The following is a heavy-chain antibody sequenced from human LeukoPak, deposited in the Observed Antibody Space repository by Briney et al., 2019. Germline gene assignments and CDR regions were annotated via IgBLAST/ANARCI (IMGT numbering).Heavy chain of an antibody. CDR1: GGSISSSSYY. J-gene: IGHJ4*02. CDR3: ARDGTNFDH. Sequence: PSETLSLTCTVSGGSISSSSYYWGWIRQPPGKGLEWIGSIYYSGSTYYNPSLKSRVTISVDTSKNQFSLKLSSVTAADTAVYYCARDGTNFDHWGQGTLVTVSS. V-gene: IGHV4-39*07. CDR2: IYYSGST.